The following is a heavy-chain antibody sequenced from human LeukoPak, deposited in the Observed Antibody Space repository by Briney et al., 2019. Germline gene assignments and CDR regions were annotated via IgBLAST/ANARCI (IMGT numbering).Heavy chain of an antibody. J-gene: IGHJ5*02. Sequence: PSETLSLTCTVSGGSISSSSYYWGWIRQPPGKGLEWIGSIYYSGSTYYNPSLKSRVTISVDTSKNQFSLKLSSVTAADTAVYYCASLAAGSWFDPWGQGTLVTVSS. V-gene: IGHV4-39*01. CDR1: GGSISSSSYY. CDR3: ASLAAGSWFDP. D-gene: IGHD6-13*01. CDR2: IYYSGST.